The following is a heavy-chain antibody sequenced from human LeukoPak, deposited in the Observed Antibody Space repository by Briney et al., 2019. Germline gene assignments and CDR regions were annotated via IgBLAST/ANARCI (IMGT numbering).Heavy chain of an antibody. CDR2: INQNGSEK. V-gene: IGHV3-7*01. CDR3: ARERDGRFFDY. Sequence: GGSLRLSCAVSGLTFRSFWMSWVRQAPGKGLEWVANINQNGSEKYFVDSVKGRFTISRDNSKNSLHLQMNTLRAEDTALYYCARERDGRFFDYWGQGTLVTVSS. J-gene: IGHJ4*02. CDR1: GLTFRSFW. D-gene: IGHD5-24*01.